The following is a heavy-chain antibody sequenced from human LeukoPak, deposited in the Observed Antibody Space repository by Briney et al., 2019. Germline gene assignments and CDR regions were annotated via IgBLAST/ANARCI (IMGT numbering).Heavy chain of an antibody. Sequence: ASVKVSCKASGGTFSSYAISWVRQAPGQGLEWMGGVIPIFGTANYAQKFQGRVTITTDESTSTAYMELSSLRSEDTAVYYCARRHLYGDYGQEEPFDYWGQGTLVTVSS. V-gene: IGHV1-69*05. CDR2: VIPIFGTA. J-gene: IGHJ4*02. D-gene: IGHD4-17*01. CDR1: GGTFSSYA. CDR3: ARRHLYGDYGQEEPFDY.